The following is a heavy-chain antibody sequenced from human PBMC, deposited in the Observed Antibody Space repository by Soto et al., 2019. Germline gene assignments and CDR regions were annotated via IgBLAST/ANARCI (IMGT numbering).Heavy chain of an antibody. CDR2: INAGDGDT. V-gene: IGHV1-3*01. Sequence: ASVKVSCKASGYTFTSYGIHWVRQAPGQRLEWMGWINAGDGDTKYSQKFQDRVTITRDTSASTAYMELSSLRSDDTAMYYCARSPLSLYSADFWWGLGTLVTVSS. D-gene: IGHD6-13*01. J-gene: IGHJ4*02. CDR1: GYTFTSYG. CDR3: ARSPLSLYSADFW.